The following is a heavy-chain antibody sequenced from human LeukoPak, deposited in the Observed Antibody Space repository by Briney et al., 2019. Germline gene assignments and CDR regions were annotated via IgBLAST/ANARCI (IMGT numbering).Heavy chain of an antibody. CDR2: ISSSSSYI. CDR1: GFTFSSYS. CDR3: ARWCSSTSCYIYYMDV. V-gene: IGHV3-21*01. J-gene: IGHJ6*03. D-gene: IGHD2-2*02. Sequence: PGGSLRLSCAASGFTFSSYSMNWVRQALGKGLEWVSSISSSSSYIYYADSVKGRFTISRDNAKNSLYLQMNSLRAEDTAVYYCARWCSSTSCYIYYMDVWGKGTTVTVSS.